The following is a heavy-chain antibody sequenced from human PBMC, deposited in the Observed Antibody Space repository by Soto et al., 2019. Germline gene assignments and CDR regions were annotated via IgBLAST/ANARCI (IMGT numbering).Heavy chain of an antibody. V-gene: IGHV3-30*18. CDR3: AKEYEARWPGPLDY. J-gene: IGHJ4*02. CDR1: GFTFSSYG. D-gene: IGHD1-1*01. CDR2: ISYDGSNK. Sequence: QPGGSLRLSCAASGFTFSSYGMHWVRQAPGKGLEWVAVISYDGSNKYYADSVKGRFTISRDNSKSTLYLQMNSLRAEDTAVYYCAKEYEARWPGPLDYWGQGTLVTVSS.